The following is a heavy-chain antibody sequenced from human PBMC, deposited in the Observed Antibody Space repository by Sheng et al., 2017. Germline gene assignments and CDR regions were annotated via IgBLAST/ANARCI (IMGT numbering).Heavy chain of an antibody. CDR3: ATRRWSGPLDY. CDR1: GYTLTELS. V-gene: IGHV1-24*01. Sequence: QVQLVQSGAEVKKPGASVKVSCKVSGYTLTELSMHWVRQAPGKGLEWMGGFDPEDGEIIYAQKFQDRVTMTEDTSAGTVSMQLSSLKSEDTAVYYCATRRWSGPLDYWGQGTL. D-gene: IGHD3-10*01. CDR2: FDPEDGEI. J-gene: IGHJ4*02.